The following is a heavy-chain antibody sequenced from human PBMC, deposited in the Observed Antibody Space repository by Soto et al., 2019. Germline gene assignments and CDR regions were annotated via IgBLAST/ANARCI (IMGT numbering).Heavy chain of an antibody. CDR3: AREGRFWEWLPPGLDYFDY. CDR2: ISYDGSNK. Sequence: QVQLVESGGGVVQPGRSLRLSCAASGFTFSSYAMHWVRQAPGKGLEWVAVISYDGSNKYYADSVKGRFTISRDNSKNTLYLQMNSLRAEDTAVYYCAREGRFWEWLPPGLDYFDYWGQGTLVTVSS. V-gene: IGHV3-30-3*01. D-gene: IGHD3-3*01. CDR1: GFTFSSYA. J-gene: IGHJ4*02.